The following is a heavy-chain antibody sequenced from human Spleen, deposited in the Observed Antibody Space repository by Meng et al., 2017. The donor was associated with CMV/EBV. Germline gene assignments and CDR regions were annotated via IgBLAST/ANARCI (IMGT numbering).Heavy chain of an antibody. CDR2: VYYSAST. D-gene: IGHD6-19*01. V-gene: IGHV4-30-4*08. CDR3: TRANSGLNTTNFDY. J-gene: IGHJ4*02. CDR1: GDSITSGDYL. Sequence: VLFHVSVLVLPNPSLPLPLTLPSSGDSITSGDYLSSLFRQPPGMGLEWIVYVYYSASTYYNPSLKSRVTISVYTSKNQFSLMLTSVTAADTAVYYFTRANSGLNTTNFDYWGQGTLVTVSS.